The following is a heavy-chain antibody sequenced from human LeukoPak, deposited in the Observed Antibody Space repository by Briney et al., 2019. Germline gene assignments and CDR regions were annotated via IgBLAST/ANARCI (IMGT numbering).Heavy chain of an antibody. CDR2: ISDIGSI. J-gene: IGHJ4*02. CDR3: AGHHPRNTVDF. V-gene: IGHV4-59*08. Sequence: TSETLSLTCTVSGGSISSYYRSWIRQPPGKGLEWIAYISDIGSINYNPSLKSRVTISLDTSKNQFSLKLSSVTAADTAVYYCAGHHPRNTVDFWGQGTLVTVSS. D-gene: IGHD2/OR15-2a*01. CDR1: GGSISSYY.